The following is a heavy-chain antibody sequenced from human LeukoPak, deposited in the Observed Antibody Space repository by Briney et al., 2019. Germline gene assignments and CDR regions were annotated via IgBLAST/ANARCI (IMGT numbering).Heavy chain of an antibody. D-gene: IGHD7-27*01. CDR1: GFSFSSYA. V-gene: IGHV3-23*01. Sequence: GGSLRLSCGASGFSFSSYAMSWVRQAPGKGLEWVSAISGGADLIYYADSEKGRFFISRDNSKNTLSLQMNSLRAEDTAVYYCAKATGDGGTFHYWGQGTLVTVSS. J-gene: IGHJ4*02. CDR2: ISGGADLI. CDR3: AKATGDGGTFHY.